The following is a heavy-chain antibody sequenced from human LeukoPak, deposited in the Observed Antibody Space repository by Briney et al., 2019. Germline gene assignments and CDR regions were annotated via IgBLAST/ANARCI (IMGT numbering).Heavy chain of an antibody. Sequence: GGSLRLSCVVSGFTFSNSAMNWVRQAPGKGLEWVSAISGSGGSTYYADSVKGRFTISRDNSKNTLYLQMNSLRAEDTAVYYCAKGNGYRRPPDYWGQGTLVTVSS. J-gene: IGHJ4*02. CDR1: GFTFSNSA. CDR2: ISGSGGST. CDR3: AKGNGYRRPPDY. D-gene: IGHD5-18*01. V-gene: IGHV3-23*01.